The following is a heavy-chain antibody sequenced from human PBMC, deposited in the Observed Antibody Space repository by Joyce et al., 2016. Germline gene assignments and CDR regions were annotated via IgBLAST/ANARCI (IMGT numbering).Heavy chain of an antibody. CDR2: ISDNSRFI. J-gene: IGHJ4*02. Sequence: EVQLVESGGGRVKPGGSLRLSCAASGFAFSTYTMSWVRQAPGKGLEWVSSISDNSRFIYYADSLKGRFTISRDNAKNSLYLQMNSLRAEDTAVYYCGRVDPTEQPIDYWGQGTLVTVSS. V-gene: IGHV3-21*01. CDR1: GFAFSTYT. D-gene: IGHD6-13*01. CDR3: GRVDPTEQPIDY.